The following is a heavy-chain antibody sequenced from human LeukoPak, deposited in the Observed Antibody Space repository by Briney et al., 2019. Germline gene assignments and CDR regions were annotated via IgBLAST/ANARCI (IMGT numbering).Heavy chain of an antibody. CDR3: ARHPGYCSGGSCYRGGGDY. V-gene: IGHV4-59*08. CDR1: GGSISSYY. J-gene: IGHJ4*02. D-gene: IGHD2-15*01. CDR2: IYYSGST. Sequence: SETLSLTCTVSGGSISSYYSSWIRQPPGKGLEWIGYIYYSGSTNYNPSLKSRVTISVDTSKNQFSLKLSSVTAADTAVYYCARHPGYCSGGSCYRGGGDYWGQGTLVTVSS.